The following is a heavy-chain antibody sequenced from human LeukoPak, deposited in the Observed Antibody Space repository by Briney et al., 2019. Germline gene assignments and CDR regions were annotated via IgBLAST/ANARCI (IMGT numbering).Heavy chain of an antibody. CDR3: ARDSVVVVPAAPFDY. CDR2: ISAYNGNT. CDR1: GYTFTSYG. Sequence: GASVKVSCKASGYTFTSYGISWVRQAPGQGLEWMGWISAYNGNTNYAQKLQGRVTRTTDTSTSTAYMELRSLRSDDTAVYYCARDSVVVVPAAPFDYWGQGTLVTVSS. D-gene: IGHD2-2*01. J-gene: IGHJ4*02. V-gene: IGHV1-18*01.